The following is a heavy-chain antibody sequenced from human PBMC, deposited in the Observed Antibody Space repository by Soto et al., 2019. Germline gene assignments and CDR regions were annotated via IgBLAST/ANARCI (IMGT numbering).Heavy chain of an antibody. J-gene: IGHJ4*02. V-gene: IGHV3-30*03. CDR3: TGEVASGY. D-gene: IGHD2-8*02. CDR2: ISRDGGTK. CDR1: GFTVSTYG. Sequence: QVQLVESGGSVVQPGRSLRLSCAVSGFTVSTYGMNWVSQAPGKGLEWVAVISRDGGTKYYADSVKGRFTISRDNSRNTLFLEINSLTSDDMAVYYCTGEVASGYWGQGTLVTVSS.